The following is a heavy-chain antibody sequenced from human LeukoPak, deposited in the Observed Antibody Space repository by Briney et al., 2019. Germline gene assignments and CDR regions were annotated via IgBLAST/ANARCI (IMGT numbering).Heavy chain of an antibody. CDR2: INPNSGGT. CDR3: AREEIDWAVAGQFFDY. V-gene: IGHV1-2*02. CDR1: GYTFTGYY. J-gene: IGHJ4*02. Sequence: ASVKVSCNASGYTFTGYYMHWVRQAPGQGLEWMGWINPNSGGTNYAQKFQGRVTMTRDTSISTAYMELSRLRSDDTAVYYCAREEIDWAVAGQFFDYWGQGTLVTVSS. D-gene: IGHD6-19*01.